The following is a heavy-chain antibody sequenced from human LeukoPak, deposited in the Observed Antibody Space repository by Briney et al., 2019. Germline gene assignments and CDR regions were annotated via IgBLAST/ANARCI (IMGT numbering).Heavy chain of an antibody. CDR2: IYYSGST. CDR3: ARDFIATTGAFDI. V-gene: IGHV4-30-4*08. Sequence: SQTLSLTCTVSGGSISSGDYYWSWIRQPPGKDLEWIGYIYYSGSTYYNPSLKSRVTISVDTSKNQLSLKLSSVTAADTAVYYCARDFIATTGAFDIWGQGTMVTVSS. J-gene: IGHJ3*02. D-gene: IGHD6-13*01. CDR1: GGSISSGDYY.